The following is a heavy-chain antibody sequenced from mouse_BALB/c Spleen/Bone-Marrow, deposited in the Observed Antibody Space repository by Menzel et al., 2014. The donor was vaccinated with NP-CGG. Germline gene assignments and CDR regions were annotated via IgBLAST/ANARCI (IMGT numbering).Heavy chain of an antibody. D-gene: IGHD1-1*01. CDR2: ISYSGST. J-gene: IGHJ4*01. CDR1: GDSITSGY. Sequence: EVKLMDSGPSLVKPSQTLSLTCSVTGDSITSGYWNWIRKFPGNKLEYMGYISYSGSTYYNPSLKSRISITRDTSKNQYYLQLNSVTTEDTATYYCARILLRSYAMDYWGQGTSVTVSS. CDR3: ARILLRSYAMDY. V-gene: IGHV3-8*02.